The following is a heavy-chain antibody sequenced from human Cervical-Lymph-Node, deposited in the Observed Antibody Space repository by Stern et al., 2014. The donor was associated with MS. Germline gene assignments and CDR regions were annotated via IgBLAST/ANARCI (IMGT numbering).Heavy chain of an antibody. Sequence: VQLKESGASVVQPARSLRLTCAVSGFTLSNYAMHLVRHAPGKGQEREAVTPLDESNIHYADSVKGRFTISRDNSKDTLSLQMNSLRVEDTAVYYCAKGRGECHRPLGIADYWGQGTLVTVSS. CDR1: GFTLSNYA. D-gene: IGHD7-27*01. V-gene: IGHV3-30*18. CDR2: TPLDESNI. CDR3: AKGRGECHRPLGIADY. J-gene: IGHJ4*02.